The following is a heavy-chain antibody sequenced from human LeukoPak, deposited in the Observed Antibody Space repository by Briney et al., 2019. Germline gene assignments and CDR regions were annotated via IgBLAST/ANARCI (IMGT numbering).Heavy chain of an antibody. Sequence: SETLSLTCTVSGGSISSYYWSWIRQPPGKGLEWIGYIYYSGSTNYNPSLKSRVTISVDTSKNQFSLKLSSVTAADTAVYYCARVGDYDFWSGYYMETANWFDPWGQGTLVTVSS. CDR3: ARVGDYDFWSGYYMETANWFDP. D-gene: IGHD3-3*01. V-gene: IGHV4-59*01. J-gene: IGHJ5*02. CDR2: IYYSGST. CDR1: GGSISSYY.